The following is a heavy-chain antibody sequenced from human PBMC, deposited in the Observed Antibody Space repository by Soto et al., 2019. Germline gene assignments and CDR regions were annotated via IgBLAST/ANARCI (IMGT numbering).Heavy chain of an antibody. V-gene: IGHV5-10-1*01. CDR2: IDPSDSYT. J-gene: IGHJ4*02. CDR1: GYRFTIYL. D-gene: IGHD6-13*01. Sequence: GESLKISCKGSGYRFTIYLISWVRPLPGKGLEWMGRIDPSDSYTNYSPSFQGHVTISADKSISTAYLQWSSLKASDTAMYYCARLQAAAGDNDLTFDYWGQGTLVTSPQ. CDR3: ARLQAAAGDNDLTFDY.